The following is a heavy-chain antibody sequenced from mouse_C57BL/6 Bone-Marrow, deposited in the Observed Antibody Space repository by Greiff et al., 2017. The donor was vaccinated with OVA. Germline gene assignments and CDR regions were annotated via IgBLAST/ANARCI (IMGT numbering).Heavy chain of an antibody. V-gene: IGHV1-81*01. CDR2: IYPRSGNT. D-gene: IGHD1-1*01. J-gene: IGHJ2*01. CDR3: ARWITTVVATRDY. Sequence: VQLKQSGAELARPGASVKLSCKASGYTFTSYGISWVKQRTGQGLEWIGEIYPRSGNTYYNEKFKGKATLTADKSSSTAYMELRSLTSEDSAVYFAARWITTVVATRDYWGQGTTLTVSS. CDR1: GYTFTSYG.